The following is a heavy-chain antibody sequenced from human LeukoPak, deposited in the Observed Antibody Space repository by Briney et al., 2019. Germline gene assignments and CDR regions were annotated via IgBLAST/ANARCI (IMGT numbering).Heavy chain of an antibody. D-gene: IGHD3-22*01. CDR3: ARGGYYYDSSGYYPRHYYGMDV. CDR2: INPSGGST. J-gene: IGHJ6*02. CDR1: GYTFTSYY. V-gene: IGHV1-46*01. Sequence: ASVKVSCKASGYTFTSYYMHWVRQAPGQGLEWMGIINPSGGSTSYAQKFQGRVTMTRDTSTSTVYMELSSLRSEDTAVYYCARGGYYYDSSGYYPRHYYGMDVWGQGTTVTVSS.